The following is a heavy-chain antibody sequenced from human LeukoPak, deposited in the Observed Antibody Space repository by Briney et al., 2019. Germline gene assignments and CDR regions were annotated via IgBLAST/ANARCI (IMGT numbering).Heavy chain of an antibody. D-gene: IGHD3-22*01. CDR3: AREPQYYYDSSGYSTT. Sequence: PGGSLRLSCAASGFTVSSNYMSWVRQAPGKGLEWVSVIYSGGSTYYADSVKGRFTIYRDNSKNTLYLQMNSLRAEDTAVYYCAREPQYYYDSSGYSTTWGQGTLVTVSS. J-gene: IGHJ4*02. V-gene: IGHV3-66*02. CDR2: IYSGGST. CDR1: GFTVSSNY.